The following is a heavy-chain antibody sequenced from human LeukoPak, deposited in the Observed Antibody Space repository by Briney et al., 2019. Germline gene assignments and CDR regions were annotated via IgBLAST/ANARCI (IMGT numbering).Heavy chain of an antibody. CDR3: ATYGSGSYLSFDY. Sequence: GASVKVSCKASGYTFAGSYMCWVRQAPGQGLEWMGWINPNSGGTKYAQKFQGRVTMTRDTSISTAYMELNELRSDDTAVYYCATYGSGSYLSFDYWGQGTLVTVSS. V-gene: IGHV1-2*02. D-gene: IGHD3-10*01. J-gene: IGHJ4*02. CDR2: INPNSGGT. CDR1: GYTFAGSY.